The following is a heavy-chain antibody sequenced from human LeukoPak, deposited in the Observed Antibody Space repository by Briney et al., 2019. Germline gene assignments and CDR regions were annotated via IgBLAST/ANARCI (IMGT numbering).Heavy chain of an antibody. D-gene: IGHD3-3*01. CDR3: ARAGHFTLFGAVMGQSNMDV. CDR1: GGSFSGYY. CDR2: INHSGST. V-gene: IGHV4-34*01. J-gene: IGHJ6*03. Sequence: PSETLSLTCAVYGGSFSGYYWSWLRQPPGKGLEWIGEINHSGSTNYNPSLKSRVTISVDTSKNQFSLKLSSVTAADTAVYYCARAGHFTLFGAVMGQSNMDVWGKGTTVTVSS.